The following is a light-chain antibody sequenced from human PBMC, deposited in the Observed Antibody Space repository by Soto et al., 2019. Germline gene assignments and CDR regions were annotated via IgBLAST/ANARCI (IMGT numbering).Light chain of an antibody. CDR3: SSYTNNNIQV. CDR1: SSDVGAYNY. Sequence: QSALTQPASVSGSPGQSITISCTGTSSDVGAYNYVSWYQQYPGKAPKLMIYDVSNRPSGVSNRFSGSKSGNTASLTISGLQAEDEADYYCSSYTNNNIQVFGVGTKVTVL. CDR2: DVS. V-gene: IGLV2-14*01. J-gene: IGLJ1*01.